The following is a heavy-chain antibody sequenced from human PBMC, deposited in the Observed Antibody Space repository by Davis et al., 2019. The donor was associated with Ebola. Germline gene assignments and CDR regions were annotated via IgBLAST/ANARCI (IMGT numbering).Heavy chain of an antibody. J-gene: IGHJ4*02. CDR2: ITSRSDTI. CDR1: GFTFSAYA. CDR3: VRVPSYFDS. Sequence: GESLKISCAASGFTFSAYAMNWVRQAPGQGLEWVSYITSRSDTIFYADSVKGRFIISRDNAENSLYLQMNSLTDEDTAVYYCVRVPSYFDSWGQGTLVTVSS. V-gene: IGHV3-48*02.